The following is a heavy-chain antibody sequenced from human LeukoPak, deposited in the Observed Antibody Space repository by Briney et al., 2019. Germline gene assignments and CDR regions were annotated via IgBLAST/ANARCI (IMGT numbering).Heavy chain of an antibody. D-gene: IGHD6-19*01. CDR1: GFRFSSYN. J-gene: IGHJ4*02. CDR2: ISDNLRDV. Sequence: PGGSLRLSCATSGFRFSSYNMNWVRQAPGKGLEWVSPISDNLRDVYYADSVKGRFTISRDNANSSLYLQMSSLRGDDTAVYYCARCVAVAGCLWGQGTQVTVSS. V-gene: IGHV3-21*06. CDR3: ARCVAVAGCL.